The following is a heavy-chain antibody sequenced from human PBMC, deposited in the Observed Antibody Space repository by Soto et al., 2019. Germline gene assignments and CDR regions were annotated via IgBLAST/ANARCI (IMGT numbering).Heavy chain of an antibody. V-gene: IGHV3-23*01. CDR3: AVGRHKTSGSNTRFDP. Sequence: GGSLRLSCAASGVNFSSYAMNWVRQAPGKGLEWVSTISDTGGGTFYAGSVKGRFTISRDNSKNTLYLQMHSLRADDSAIYFCAVGRHKTSGSNTRFDPWGRGTLVTVSS. J-gene: IGHJ5*02. CDR2: ISDTGGGT. CDR1: GVNFSSYA. D-gene: IGHD3-22*01.